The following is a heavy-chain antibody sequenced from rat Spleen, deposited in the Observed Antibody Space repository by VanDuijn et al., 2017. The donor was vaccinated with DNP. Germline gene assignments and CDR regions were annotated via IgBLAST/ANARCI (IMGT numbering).Heavy chain of an antibody. V-gene: IGHV5-25*01. CDR1: GFTFSNSD. D-gene: IGHD1-4*01. CDR2: ISRTGDTI. CDR3: IRGEPGYGY. Sequence: EVRLVESGGGLVQPGRSLKLSCAVSGFTFSNSDMAWVRQAPTKGLEWVASISRTGDTIYYRDSVKGRFTVSRDNAKSTLYLQMDSLRSEDTATYYCIRGEPGYGYWGQGVMVTVSS. J-gene: IGHJ2*01.